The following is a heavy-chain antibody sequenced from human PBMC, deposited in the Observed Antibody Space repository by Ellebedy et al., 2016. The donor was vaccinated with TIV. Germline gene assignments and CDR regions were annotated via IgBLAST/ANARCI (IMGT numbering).Heavy chain of an antibody. CDR2: INSYSSHI. CDR1: GFTFSASA. V-gene: IGHV3-21*01. Sequence: PGGSLRLSCEASGFTFSASAMNWVRQAPGKGLEWVSSINSYSSHIYYAGSVKGRFTISRDNAKNSVSLQMDSLRTDDTPVYYCARGPQYSSGWYEYYFDYWGQGTLVTVSS. CDR3: ARGPQYSSGWYEYYFDY. D-gene: IGHD6-19*01. J-gene: IGHJ4*02.